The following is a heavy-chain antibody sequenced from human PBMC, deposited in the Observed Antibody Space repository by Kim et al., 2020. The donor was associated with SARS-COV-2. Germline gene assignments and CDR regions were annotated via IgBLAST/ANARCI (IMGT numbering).Heavy chain of an antibody. CDR3: ARLGALAGTDY. Sequence: TNYNPSLESRVTISVDTSKNQFSLKLSSVTAADTAVYYCARLGALAGTDYWGQRTLVTVSS. CDR2: T. D-gene: IGHD2-15*01. V-gene: IGHV4-61*07. J-gene: IGHJ4*02.